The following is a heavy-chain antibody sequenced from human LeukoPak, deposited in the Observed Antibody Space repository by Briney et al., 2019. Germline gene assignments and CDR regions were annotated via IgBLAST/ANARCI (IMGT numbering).Heavy chain of an antibody. J-gene: IGHJ4*02. Sequence: GGSLRLSCAASGFNFSNYGMHWVRQAPGKGLEWVAVIWYDGSYKYHADSVKGRFTISRDNSRNMLYLQMNSLRAEDTALYYCVRASRQYTSSWCDSWGQGTLVTVSS. V-gene: IGHV3-33*01. CDR1: GFNFSNYG. D-gene: IGHD6-13*01. CDR3: VRASRQYTSSWCDS. CDR2: IWYDGSYK.